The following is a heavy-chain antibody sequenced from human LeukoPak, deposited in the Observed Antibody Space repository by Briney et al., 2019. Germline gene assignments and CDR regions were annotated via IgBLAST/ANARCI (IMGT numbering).Heavy chain of an antibody. CDR1: GYSFTNYW. Sequence: GESLKISCKGSGYSFTNYWIGWVRQMPGKGLGWMGIIYPGDSDTRYSPSFQGEVTISADKSVSTAYLQWSSLKASDTAMYYCARQSRWILGPFDIWGQGTMVTVSS. V-gene: IGHV5-51*01. CDR2: IYPGDSDT. CDR3: ARQSRWILGPFDI. D-gene: IGHD2-2*03. J-gene: IGHJ3*02.